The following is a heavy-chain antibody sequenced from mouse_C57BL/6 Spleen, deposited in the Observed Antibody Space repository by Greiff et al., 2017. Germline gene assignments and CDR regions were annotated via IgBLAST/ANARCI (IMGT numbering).Heavy chain of an antibody. J-gene: IGHJ2*01. V-gene: IGHV1-47*01. CDR1: GYTFTTYP. Sequence: QVQLQQSGAELVKPGASVKMSCKASGYTFTTYPIEWMKQNHGKSLEWIGNFHPYNDDTKYNEKFKGKATLTVEKSSSTVYLGRSLVSSGDSAVYYGASSYGSSYGGYFDYWGQGTTLTVSS. D-gene: IGHD1-1*01. CDR2: FHPYNDDT. CDR3: ASSYGSSYGGYFDY.